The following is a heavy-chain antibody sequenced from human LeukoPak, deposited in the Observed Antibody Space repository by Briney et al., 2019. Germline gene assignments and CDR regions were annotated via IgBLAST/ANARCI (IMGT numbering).Heavy chain of an antibody. D-gene: IGHD6-6*01. Sequence: GGSLRLSCTASVFTFSSFAMSWVRQAPGKGLEWVSGISGSGDNTYYADSVKGRFTISRDNSKNTVYLQIGSLRAEDAAVYYCAGWQLTLFDYWGQGTLVTVSS. CDR1: VFTFSSFA. V-gene: IGHV3-23*01. CDR2: ISGSGDNT. CDR3: AGWQLTLFDY. J-gene: IGHJ4*02.